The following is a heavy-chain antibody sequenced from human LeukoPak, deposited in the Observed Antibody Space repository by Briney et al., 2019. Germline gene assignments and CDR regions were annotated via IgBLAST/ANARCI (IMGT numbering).Heavy chain of an antibody. D-gene: IGHD1-26*01. V-gene: IGHV4-34*01. CDR3: ARLNYYGFDY. CDR2: IYYSGST. J-gene: IGHJ4*02. Sequence: SETLSLTCAVYGGSFSGYYWSWIRQPPGKGLEWIATIYYSGSTYYNASLKSRITIAVDTSKSQFSLKLSSVTAADTAVYYCARLNYYGFDYWGQGTLVTFSS. CDR1: GGSFSGYY.